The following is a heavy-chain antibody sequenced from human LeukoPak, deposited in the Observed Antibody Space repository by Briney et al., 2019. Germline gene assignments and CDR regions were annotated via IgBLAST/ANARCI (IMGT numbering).Heavy chain of an antibody. J-gene: IGHJ4*02. CDR3: ARVSSSGDYYDM. CDR1: GYTFTSFY. V-gene: IGHV1-2*02. Sequence: GASVKVPCKASGYTFTSFYMHWVRQAPGQGLEWMGWINPNGGGTNYAQKFQGRVTMTTDTSISTAYMELGGLRYDDTAVYYCARVSSSGDYYDMWGQGTLVTVSS. D-gene: IGHD3-10*01. CDR2: INPNGGGT.